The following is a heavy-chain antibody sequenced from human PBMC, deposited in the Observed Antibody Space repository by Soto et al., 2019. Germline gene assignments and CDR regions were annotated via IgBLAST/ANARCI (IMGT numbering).Heavy chain of an antibody. J-gene: IGHJ4*02. CDR3: ARGVSSGWWGYFDY. V-gene: IGHV4-61*05. CDR2: IYYSGST. D-gene: IGHD6-19*01. Sequence: SETLSLTCTVSGGSISSSSYYWGWIRQPPGKGLEWIGYIYYSGSTNYNPSLKSRVTISVDTSKNQFSLKLSSVTAADTAVYYCARGVSSGWWGYFDYWGQGTLVTVSS. CDR1: GGSISSSSYY.